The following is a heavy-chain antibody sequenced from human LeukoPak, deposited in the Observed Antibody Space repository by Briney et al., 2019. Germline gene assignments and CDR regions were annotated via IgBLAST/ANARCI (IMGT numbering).Heavy chain of an antibody. CDR3: ARGDLQLWNSYYFDY. V-gene: IGHV3-74*01. CDR1: GFTFSSYW. Sequence: GGSLRLSCASSGFTFSSYWMHWVRQAPGKGLVWVSRINSDGTSTSYADSVKGRFTISRDNAENTLYLQMKGLRAEDTAVYYCARGDLQLWNSYYFDYWGQGTLVTVSS. CDR2: INSDGTST. D-gene: IGHD5-18*01. J-gene: IGHJ4*02.